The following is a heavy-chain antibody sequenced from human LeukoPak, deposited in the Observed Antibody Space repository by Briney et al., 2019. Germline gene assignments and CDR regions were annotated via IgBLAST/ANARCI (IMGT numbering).Heavy chain of an antibody. CDR3: ARDLVVVTGLRTRGSFDI. J-gene: IGHJ3*02. D-gene: IGHD2-21*02. Sequence: ASVKVSCKASGYNFTSYYMHWVRQAPGQGLEWMGIINPSGGTTSYAQKFQGRVTVTRDTSTSTVYMELSSLRSEDTAVYYCARDLVVVTGLRTRGSFDIWGQGTMVTVSS. CDR2: INPSGGTT. CDR1: GYNFTSYY. V-gene: IGHV1-46*01.